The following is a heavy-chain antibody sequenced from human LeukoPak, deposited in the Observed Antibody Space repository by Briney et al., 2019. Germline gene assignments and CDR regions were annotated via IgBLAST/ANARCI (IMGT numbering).Heavy chain of an antibody. CDR3: AKSDPYGDSLIEI. CDR1: GFTFSGYA. J-gene: IGHJ4*02. CDR2: ISSTGGTI. Sequence: GGFLRLSCAASGFTFSGYAMNWVRQAPGKGLEWLSHISSTGGTIYYADSVKGRLTVSRDNAKNSLYLQMNSLRAEDTAVYYCAKSDPYGDSLIEIWGQGALVTVSS. V-gene: IGHV3-48*03. D-gene: IGHD4-17*01.